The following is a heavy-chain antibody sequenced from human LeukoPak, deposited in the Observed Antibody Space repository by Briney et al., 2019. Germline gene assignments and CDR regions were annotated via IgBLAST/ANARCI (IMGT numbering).Heavy chain of an antibody. J-gene: IGHJ4*02. CDR1: GFTFRNYV. D-gene: IGHD3-10*01. Sequence: GGSLRLSCAASGFTFRNYVIHCVRQAPGKGLEWVAVTSSDLNVKLYADSVKGRFTISRDSSRSTLYLQMNSLRPEDTAIYYCAREGYYGSGSPPSLYFDYWGQGTLVTVSS. CDR2: TSSDLNVK. V-gene: IGHV3-30-3*01. CDR3: AREGYYGSGSPPSLYFDY.